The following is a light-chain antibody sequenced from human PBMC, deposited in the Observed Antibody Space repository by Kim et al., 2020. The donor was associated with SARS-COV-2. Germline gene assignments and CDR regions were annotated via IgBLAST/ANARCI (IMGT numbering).Light chain of an antibody. V-gene: IGKV1-9*01. CDR2: AAS. CDR3: QQLSRYPRT. J-gene: IGKJ4*01. Sequence: DILLTQSPSFLSASVGDRVTITCRASQDISSYLAWYQQKPGKAPKLLIYAASTLQTGVPSRFSGSESGTEFTLTISSLQPEDFAAYFCQQLSRYPRTFGGGTKVDIK. CDR1: QDISSY.